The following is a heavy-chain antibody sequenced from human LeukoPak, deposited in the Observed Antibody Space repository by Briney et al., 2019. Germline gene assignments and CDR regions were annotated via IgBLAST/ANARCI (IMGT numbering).Heavy chain of an antibody. CDR2: INPDGSIR. CDR3: AREARVGGALQY. Sequence: PGGSLRLSCAASGLTFSTYWMHWVRQAPGKGLAWVARINPDGSIRTYANSVQGRVTISRDTAKDTLCLQMNSLRAEDTAVYYCAREARVGGALQYWGQGTPVTVSS. V-gene: IGHV3-74*03. D-gene: IGHD1-26*01. J-gene: IGHJ4*02. CDR1: GLTFSTYW.